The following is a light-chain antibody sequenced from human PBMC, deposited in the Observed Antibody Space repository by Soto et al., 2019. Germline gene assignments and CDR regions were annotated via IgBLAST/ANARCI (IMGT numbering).Light chain of an antibody. CDR3: QQYSSSPPEFT. V-gene: IGKV3-20*01. CDR2: GAS. J-gene: IGKJ3*01. CDR1: QSVSSNY. Sequence: PGERVTLSCRASQSVSSNYLAWYQQRHGQAPRLLIFGASYRATGIPDRFSCSGSGTDFTLTISRLAPEDFAVYYCQQYSSSPPEFTFGTGTKVDSK.